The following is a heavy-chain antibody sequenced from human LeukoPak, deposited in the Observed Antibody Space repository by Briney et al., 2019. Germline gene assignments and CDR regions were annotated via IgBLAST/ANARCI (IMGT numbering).Heavy chain of an antibody. J-gene: IGHJ4*02. CDR1: EYSFTGYW. CDR2: IYPGDSDT. D-gene: IGHD1-26*01. Sequence: PGESLKISCKGSEYSFTGYWIGWVRQMPGKGLEWMGIIYPGDSDTRYSPSFQGQVTISADKSISTAYLQWSSLKASDTAMYYCARLFGVGTTTSRAFDYWGQGTLVTVSS. CDR3: ARLFGVGTTTSRAFDY. V-gene: IGHV5-51*01.